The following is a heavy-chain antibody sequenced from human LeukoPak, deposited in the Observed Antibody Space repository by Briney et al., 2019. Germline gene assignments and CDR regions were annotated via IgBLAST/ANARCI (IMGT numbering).Heavy chain of an antibody. V-gene: IGHV3-53*01. CDR2: IYGDGRT. Sequence: GGSLRLSCVVSGFSVSNNYIIWVRQAPGNGLERVSVIYGDGRTSHSASVRGRFTISRDNSKNIVSLQMNNLRAEDTAVYYCARRWGSSSWYRDWFDPWGQGTLVTVSS. CDR1: GFSVSNNY. D-gene: IGHD6-13*01. CDR3: ARRWGSSSWYRDWFDP. J-gene: IGHJ5*02.